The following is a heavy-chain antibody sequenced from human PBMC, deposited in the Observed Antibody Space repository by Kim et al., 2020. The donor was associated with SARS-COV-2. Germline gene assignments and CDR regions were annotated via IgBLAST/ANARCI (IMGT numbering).Heavy chain of an antibody. CDR1: GGSISSSSYY. CDR3: ARHRRTVRARDAFDI. Sequence: SETLSLTCTVSGGSISSSSYYWGLIRQPPGKGLEWIGSIYYSGSTYYNPSLKSRVTISVDTSKNQFSLKLSSVTAADTAVYYCARHRRTVRARDAFDIWGQGTMVTVSS. CDR2: IYYSGST. D-gene: IGHD3-10*01. V-gene: IGHV4-39*01. J-gene: IGHJ3*02.